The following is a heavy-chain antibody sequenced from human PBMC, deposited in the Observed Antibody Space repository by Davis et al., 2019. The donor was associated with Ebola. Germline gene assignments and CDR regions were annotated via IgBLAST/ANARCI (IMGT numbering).Heavy chain of an antibody. D-gene: IGHD1-26*01. CDR3: ARDDPLAIVGATTSFDY. J-gene: IGHJ4*02. CDR2: ISYDGSNK. CDR1: GFTFSSYA. Sequence: GESLKISCAASGFTFSSYAMHWVRQAPGKGLEWVAVISYDGSNKYYADSVKGRFTISRDNSKSTLYLQMNSPRAEDTAVYYCARDDPLAIVGATTSFDYWGQGTLVTVSS. V-gene: IGHV3-30-3*01.